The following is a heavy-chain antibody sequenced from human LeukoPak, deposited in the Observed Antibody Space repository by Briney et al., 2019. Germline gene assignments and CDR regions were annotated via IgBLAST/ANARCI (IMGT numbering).Heavy chain of an antibody. CDR2: SNHFGST. D-gene: IGHD3-10*01. V-gene: IGHV4-34*01. CDR3: ARPIWFGEYNNWFDP. CDR1: GESFSGYF. J-gene: IGHJ5*02. Sequence: SETLSLTCAVSGESFSGYFWTWIRQPPGKGLEWIGESNHFGSTDYNPSLKSRVTISVDTSKNQFSLKLSSVTAADTAVYYCARPIWFGEYNNWFDPWGQGTLVTVSS.